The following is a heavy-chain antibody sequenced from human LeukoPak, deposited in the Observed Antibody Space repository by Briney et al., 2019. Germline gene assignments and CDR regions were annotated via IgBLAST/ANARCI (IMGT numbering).Heavy chain of an antibody. Sequence: SETLSLTCALYGGSFGDYHWSWIRKPPGKGLEWIGEINRSGVTTYNPSLKSRVTLTVETSKRQFSLKLTSVTAADTAMYFCGTLQQIRGLNVFDYWGQGALVTVSS. D-gene: IGHD3-10*01. CDR2: INRSGVT. V-gene: IGHV4-34*01. J-gene: IGHJ4*02. CDR1: GGSFGDYH. CDR3: GTLQQIRGLNVFDY.